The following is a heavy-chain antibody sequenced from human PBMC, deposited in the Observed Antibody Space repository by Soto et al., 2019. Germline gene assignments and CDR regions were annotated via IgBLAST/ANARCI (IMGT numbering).Heavy chain of an antibody. V-gene: IGHV3-23*01. CDR2: ISGTGGTT. D-gene: IGHD6-6*01. CDR3: AKGASRPNFSVPNYYYFYGMDV. J-gene: IGHJ6*02. Sequence: WVRQAPGKGLEWVSGISGTGGTTYYADSVKGRFTISRDNSKNTLSLQMDSLRADDTAVYYCAKGASRPNFSVPNYYYFYGMDVWRQGTTVTVSS.